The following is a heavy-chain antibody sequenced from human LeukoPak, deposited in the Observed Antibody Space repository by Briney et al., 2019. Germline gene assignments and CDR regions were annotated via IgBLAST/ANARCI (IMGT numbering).Heavy chain of an antibody. CDR2: ISAYNGNT. D-gene: IGHD5-18*01. CDR1: GYTFSNYG. CDR3: ARAVDTAMVTPDFDY. Sequence: ASVKVSCKTSGYTFSNYGISWVRQAPGQGLEWMGWISAYNGNTNYAQKFQGSVTMTTDTSTSTAYMELRSLRSDDTAVYSCARAVDTAMVTPDFDYWGQGTLVTVSS. V-gene: IGHV1-18*01. J-gene: IGHJ4*02.